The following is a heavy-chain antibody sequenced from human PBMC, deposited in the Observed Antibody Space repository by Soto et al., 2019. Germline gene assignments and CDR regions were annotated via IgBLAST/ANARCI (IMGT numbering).Heavy chain of an antibody. D-gene: IGHD2-2*01. J-gene: IGHJ6*04. Sequence: ASVKVSCKASGYTFTSYAMHWVRQAPGQRLEWMGWINAGNGNTKYSQKFQGRVTITRDTSARTAYMELSSLRSEDTAVYYCAGICKIVVGPAYHYGMDVWGKGTTVTVSS. CDR2: INAGNGNT. V-gene: IGHV1-3*01. CDR3: AGICKIVVGPAYHYGMDV. CDR1: GYTFTSYA.